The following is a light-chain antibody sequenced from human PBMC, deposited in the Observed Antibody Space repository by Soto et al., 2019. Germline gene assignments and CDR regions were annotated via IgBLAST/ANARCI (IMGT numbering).Light chain of an antibody. CDR1: QSISSW. J-gene: IGKJ4*01. V-gene: IGKV1-5*03. CDR3: QQYGSSPLT. Sequence: DIQMTQSPSTLSASVGDRITITCRASQSISSWLAWYQQKPGKAPKLLIYKASSLKSGVPSRFSGSGSGTDFTLTISRLEPEDFAVYYCQQYGSSPLTFGGGTKVEIK. CDR2: KAS.